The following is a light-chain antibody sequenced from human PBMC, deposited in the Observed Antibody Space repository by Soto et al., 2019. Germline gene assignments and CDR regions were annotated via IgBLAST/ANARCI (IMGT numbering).Light chain of an antibody. V-gene: IGKV1-8*01. CDR1: QGISSY. Sequence: AIGMTQSPSSLSSSPGDRATITCRASQGISSYLAWYQQKPGKAPKLLIYSASTVQSGVPSRFSGSGSGTDFTLTISCLQSEDFATYYCQQYYSSPHTFGGGTKVEIK. CDR2: SAS. CDR3: QQYYSSPHT. J-gene: IGKJ4*01.